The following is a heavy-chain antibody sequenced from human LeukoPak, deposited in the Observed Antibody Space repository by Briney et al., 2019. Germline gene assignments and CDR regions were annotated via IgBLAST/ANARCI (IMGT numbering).Heavy chain of an antibody. CDR1: GFTFSDAW. CDR2: IKSRNRGETV. CDR3: TTDGSTTLSNTFDY. J-gene: IGHJ4*02. Sequence: GGSLRLSCAASGFTFSDAWMNWVRLAPGKGLEWVGRIKSRNRGETVDYAAPVKGRFTISRDDSKTTVYLQMNSLKTEDTVIYYCTTDGSTTLSNTFDYRGQGTLVTVSS. V-gene: IGHV3-15*01. D-gene: IGHD1-26*01.